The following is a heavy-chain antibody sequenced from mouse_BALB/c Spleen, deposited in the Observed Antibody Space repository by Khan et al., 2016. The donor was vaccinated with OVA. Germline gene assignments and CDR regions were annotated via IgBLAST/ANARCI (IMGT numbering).Heavy chain of an antibody. Sequence: VQLKQSGPGLVKPSQSLSLTCSVTGYSITSGYYWNWIRQFPGNKLEWMGYISYDGSNNYNPSLKNRISITRDTSKNQFFLKLNSVTTEDTATYYCARGGYGNFFDYWGQDTTLTVSS. CDR2: ISYDGSN. CDR1: GYSITSGYY. CDR3: ARGGYGNFFDY. D-gene: IGHD2-1*01. V-gene: IGHV3-6*02. J-gene: IGHJ2*01.